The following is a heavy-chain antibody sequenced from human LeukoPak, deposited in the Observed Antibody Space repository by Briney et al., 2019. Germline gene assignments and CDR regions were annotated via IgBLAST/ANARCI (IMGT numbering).Heavy chain of an antibody. Sequence: SVKVSCKASGGTFSSYAISWVRQAPGQGLEWMGGIIPIFGTANCAQKFQGRVTITADESTSTAYMELSSLRSEDTAVYYCARSYIAVAGTRAFDIWGQGTMVTVSS. V-gene: IGHV1-69*01. J-gene: IGHJ3*02. CDR1: GGTFSSYA. D-gene: IGHD6-19*01. CDR2: IIPIFGTA. CDR3: ARSYIAVAGTRAFDI.